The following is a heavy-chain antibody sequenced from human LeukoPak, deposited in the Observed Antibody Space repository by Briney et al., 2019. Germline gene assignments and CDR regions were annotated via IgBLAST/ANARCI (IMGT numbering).Heavy chain of an antibody. CDR1: GFTFSSYW. CDR3: ARGSYYDFWSGRHTPTDY. Sequence: GGSPRLSCAASGFTFSSYWMHWVRQAPGKGLVWVSRINSDGSSTSYAHSVKGRFTISRDNAKNTLYLQMNSLRAEDTDVYYCARGSYYDFWSGRHTPTDYWGQGTLVTVSS. D-gene: IGHD3-3*01. V-gene: IGHV3-74*01. CDR2: INSDGSST. J-gene: IGHJ4*02.